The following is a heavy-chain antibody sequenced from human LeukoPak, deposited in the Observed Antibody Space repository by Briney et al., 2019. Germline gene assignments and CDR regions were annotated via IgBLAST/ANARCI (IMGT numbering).Heavy chain of an antibody. J-gene: IGHJ5*02. V-gene: IGHV3-23*01. Sequence: GGSLRLSCAASGFTFSSYAMSWVRQAPGKGLEWVSAISGSGGSTYYADSVKGRFTISRDNSKNTLYLQMNSLRVEDTAVYYCARTSGGNWFDPWGQGTLVTVSS. CDR3: ARTSGGNWFDP. D-gene: IGHD4-23*01. CDR1: GFTFSSYA. CDR2: ISGSGGST.